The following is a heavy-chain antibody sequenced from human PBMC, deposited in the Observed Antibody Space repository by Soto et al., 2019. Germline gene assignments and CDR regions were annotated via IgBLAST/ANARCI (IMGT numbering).Heavy chain of an antibody. D-gene: IGHD5-18*01. V-gene: IGHV3-64D*06. CDR2: ITSNGGTT. CDR1: GFTFSSYG. J-gene: IGHJ4*02. CDR3: VKVGRYGVCGGPFGY. Sequence: GGSLRLSCSASGFTFSSYGMHWVRQAPGKGLEYVSGITSNGGTTYYADSVKGRFTISRDNSKNTLYLQMTSLRTEDTALYYCVKVGRYGVCGGPFGYWGQGTLVTVSS.